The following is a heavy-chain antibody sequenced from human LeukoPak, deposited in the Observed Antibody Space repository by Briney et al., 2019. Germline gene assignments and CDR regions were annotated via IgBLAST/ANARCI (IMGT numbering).Heavy chain of an antibody. J-gene: IGHJ4*02. CDR3: ARDPQFYYDSSGYYYDRYYFDY. CDR2: ISSSSSYI. V-gene: IGHV3-21*01. CDR1: GFTFSSYS. D-gene: IGHD3-22*01. Sequence: GGSLRLSCAASGFTFSSYSMNWVRQAPGKGLEWVSSISSSSSYIYYADSVKGRFTISRDNAKNSLYLQMNSLRAEDTAVYYCARDPQFYYDSSGYYYDRYYFDYWGQGTLVTVSS.